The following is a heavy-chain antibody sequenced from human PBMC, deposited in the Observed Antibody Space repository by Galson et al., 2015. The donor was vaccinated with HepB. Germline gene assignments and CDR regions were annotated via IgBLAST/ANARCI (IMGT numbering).Heavy chain of an antibody. CDR2: MSFNGSHT. Sequence: SLRLSCAASGFNFSDSAMHWVRQAPGKGLEWVAAMSFNGSHTYYADSVKGRFTISRDNSKNTLHLQMNSLRPEDTALYYCARPRYSAYDYEASDMWGQGTMVTVSS. V-gene: IGHV3-30*04. D-gene: IGHD5-12*01. J-gene: IGHJ3*02. CDR3: ARPRYSAYDYEASDM. CDR1: GFNFSDSA.